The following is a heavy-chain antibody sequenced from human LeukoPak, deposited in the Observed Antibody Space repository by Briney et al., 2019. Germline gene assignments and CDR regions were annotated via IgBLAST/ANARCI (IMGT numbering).Heavy chain of an antibody. Sequence: GSLRLSCAASGFTFNNYGMHWVRQTPGKGLEWGAFIRYDGSDKYYADSVKGRFTVSRDNSKNTVYLQMNSLRAEDTALYHCAKDQGKYGFWSGFHYWGQGTRVTVSS. CDR2: IRYDGSDK. CDR1: GFTFNNYG. V-gene: IGHV3-30*02. J-gene: IGHJ4*02. CDR3: AKDQGKYGFWSGFHY. D-gene: IGHD3-3*01.